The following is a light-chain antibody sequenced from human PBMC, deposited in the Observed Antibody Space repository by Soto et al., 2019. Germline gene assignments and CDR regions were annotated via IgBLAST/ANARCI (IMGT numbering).Light chain of an antibody. CDR3: QQFNNYPLT. CDR2: KAS. Sequence: DIQMTQSPSTLSATAGDRVTITCRASQSISSWLAWYQQKPGKAPKLLIYKASTLKSGVPSRFSGSGSGTDFTLTISSLQPEDFATYYCQQFNNYPLTFGGGTKVDIK. CDR1: QSISSW. V-gene: IGKV1-5*03. J-gene: IGKJ4*01.